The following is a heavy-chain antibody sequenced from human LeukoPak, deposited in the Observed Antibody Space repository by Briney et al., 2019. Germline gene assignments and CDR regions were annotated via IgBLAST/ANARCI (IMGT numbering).Heavy chain of an antibody. Sequence: SETLSLTCAVYGGSFSGYYWSWIRQPPGKGLEWIGEINHSGSTNYNPSLKSRVTISVDTSKNQFSLKLSSVTAADTAVYYCASFNYYDSSGYYTPPDYWGQGTLVTVSS. V-gene: IGHV4-34*01. CDR1: GGSFSGYY. CDR3: ASFNYYDSSGYYTPPDY. D-gene: IGHD3-22*01. J-gene: IGHJ4*02. CDR2: INHSGST.